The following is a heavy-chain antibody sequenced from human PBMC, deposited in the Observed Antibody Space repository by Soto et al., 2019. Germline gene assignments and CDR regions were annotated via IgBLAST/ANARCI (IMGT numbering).Heavy chain of an antibody. CDR2: ISGSGGTT. CDR3: AKRFACSSGLDGFDI. V-gene: IGHV3-23*01. D-gene: IGHD2-2*01. J-gene: IGHJ3*02. Sequence: GGSLRLSCAASGFIFSSYAMSWVRQGPGKGLEWVSGISGSGGTTYYADSVKGRFTISRDNSKNTLYLQMNSLRAEDSAIYYCAKRFACSSGLDGFDIWGQGTMVTVSS. CDR1: GFIFSSYA.